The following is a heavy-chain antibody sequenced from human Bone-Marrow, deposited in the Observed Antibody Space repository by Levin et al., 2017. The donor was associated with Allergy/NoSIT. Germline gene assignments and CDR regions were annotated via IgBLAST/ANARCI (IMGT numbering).Heavy chain of an antibody. J-gene: IGHJ4*02. CDR2: IDPTRGDT. D-gene: IGHD6-13*01. V-gene: IGHV1-2*02. CDR3: ARGGTSSNDY. Sequence: PSASVKVSCTVSGYTFTDYYIHWVRQTPGQGLEWIGWIDPTRGDTNFAEKFHARVVLTRNSSINTAYMELGRLRSDDAALYYCARGGTSSNDYWGQGTLVTVSS. CDR1: GYTFTDYY.